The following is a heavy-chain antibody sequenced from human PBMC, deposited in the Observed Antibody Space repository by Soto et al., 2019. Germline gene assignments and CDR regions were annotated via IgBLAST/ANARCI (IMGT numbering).Heavy chain of an antibody. V-gene: IGHV3-53*04. CDR1: GFTVSSNY. Sequence: EVQLVESGGGLVQPGGSVRLSCAASGFTVSSNYMSWVRQAPGKGLEWVSVIYSGGSTYYADSVKGRFTISRHNSKNTLYLQMHSLRAEDTAVYDCARDQGRGYLPWGQVTLVTVSS. D-gene: IGHD5-18*01. J-gene: IGHJ5*02. CDR2: IYSGGST. CDR3: ARDQGRGYLP.